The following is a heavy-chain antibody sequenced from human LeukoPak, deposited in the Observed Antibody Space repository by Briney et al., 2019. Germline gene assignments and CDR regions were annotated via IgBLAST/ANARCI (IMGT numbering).Heavy chain of an antibody. CDR3: ARESMVRGVHDY. V-gene: IGHV4-38-2*02. Sequence: SETLSLTCAVSGYSISSGYYWGWIRQPPGKGLEWIGSISYSGSTYYNPSLKSRVTISVDTSKNQFSLKLSSVTAADTAVYYCARESMVRGVHDYWGQGTLVTVSS. CDR1: GYSISSGYY. D-gene: IGHD3-10*01. J-gene: IGHJ4*02. CDR2: ISYSGST.